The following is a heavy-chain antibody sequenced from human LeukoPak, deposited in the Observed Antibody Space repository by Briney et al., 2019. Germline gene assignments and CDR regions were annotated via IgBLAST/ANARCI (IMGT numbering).Heavy chain of an antibody. V-gene: IGHV3-21*01. D-gene: IGHD1-26*01. J-gene: IGHJ5*02. CDR2: ISSSSSYI. CDR1: GFTFSSYS. CDR3: AREKPIVGATTRWFDP. Sequence: GGSLRLSCAASGFTFSSYSMNWVRQAPGKGLEWVSSISSSSSYIYYADSVKGRFTISRGNAKNSLYLQMNSLRAEDTAVYYCAREKPIVGATTRWFDPWGQGTLVTVSS.